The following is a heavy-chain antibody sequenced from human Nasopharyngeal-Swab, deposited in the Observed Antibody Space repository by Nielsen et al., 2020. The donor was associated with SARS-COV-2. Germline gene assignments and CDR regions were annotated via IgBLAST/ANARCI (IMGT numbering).Heavy chain of an antibody. CDR3: ARERTSGIVGALPLYYFDY. V-gene: IGHV3-48*02. D-gene: IGHD1-26*01. CDR1: GFTFSSYS. CDR2: ISSSGSII. J-gene: IGHJ4*02. Sequence: GEFLKISCAASGFTFSSYSLNWVRQSPGKGPEWVSYISSSGSIIYYADSVKGRFTISRDNAKNSLYLQMTSLRDDDTAVYFCARERTSGIVGALPLYYFDYWGQGTLVTVSS.